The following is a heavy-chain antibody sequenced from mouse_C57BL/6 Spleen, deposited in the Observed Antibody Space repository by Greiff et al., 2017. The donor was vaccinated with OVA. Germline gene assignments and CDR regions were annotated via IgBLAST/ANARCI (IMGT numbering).Heavy chain of an antibody. CDR2: INPNNGGT. CDR1: GYTFTDYN. J-gene: IGHJ4*01. D-gene: IGHD2-5*01. Sequence: VQLQQSGPELVKPGASVKMSCKASGYTFTDYNMHWVKQSHGKSLEWIGYINPNNGGTSYNQKFKGKATLTVNKSSSTAYMELRSLTSEDSAVYYCERQGVYSNYGYAMDYWGQGTSVTVSS. CDR3: ERQGVYSNYGYAMDY. V-gene: IGHV1-22*01.